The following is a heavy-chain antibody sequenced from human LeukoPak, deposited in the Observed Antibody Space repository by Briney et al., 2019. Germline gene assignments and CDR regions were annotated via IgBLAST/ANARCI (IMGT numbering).Heavy chain of an antibody. J-gene: IGHJ4*01. CDR3: AIGTSLVALD. Sequence: GGSLRLSCAASGFTFSRYWMHWVRQVPGKGLVWVSRITSEGSSTSYADSVKGRFTISRDNAKNTLYLQMNSLRAEDTAVYYCAIGTSLVALDWGQGTLVTVSS. D-gene: IGHD2-15*01. CDR1: GFTFSRYW. V-gene: IGHV3-74*01. CDR2: ITSEGSST.